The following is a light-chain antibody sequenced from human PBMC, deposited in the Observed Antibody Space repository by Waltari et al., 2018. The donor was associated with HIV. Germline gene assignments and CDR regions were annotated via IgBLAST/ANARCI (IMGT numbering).Light chain of an antibody. Sequence: PPSVSGAPGQRVTISCTGSSSNVGAGYDVHWYQQLPGTTPKLLIYGNNNRPSGVPDRFSGSKSGTSASLAITGLQADDEADYYCQSYDSSLVIFGGGTKLTVL. J-gene: IGLJ2*01. V-gene: IGLV1-40*01. CDR3: QSYDSSLVI. CDR2: GNN. CDR1: SSNVGAGYD.